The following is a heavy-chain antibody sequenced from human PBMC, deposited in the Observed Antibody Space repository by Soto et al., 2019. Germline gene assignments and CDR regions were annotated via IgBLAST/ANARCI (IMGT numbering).Heavy chain of an antibody. V-gene: IGHV3-21*01. CDR1: GFTFSSYN. CDR2: ISTWSSYS. J-gene: IGHJ6*02. Sequence: PGGALRLSCTASGFTFSSYNMNWVRQAPGKGLEWVSYISTWSSYSFYADSVKGRFTISGDNAKNSLYLQMNSLRDEDTAVYYCARDRKAPNYYYYGMDVWGQGTTVTVSS. CDR3: ARDRKAPNYYYYGMDV.